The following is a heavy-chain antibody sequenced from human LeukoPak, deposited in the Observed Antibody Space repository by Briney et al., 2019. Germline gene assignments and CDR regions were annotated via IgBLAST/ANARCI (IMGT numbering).Heavy chain of an antibody. J-gene: IGHJ4*02. V-gene: IGHV3-23*01. Sequence: PGGSLRLSCAASGFTFSSYAMSWVRQAPGEGLEWVSAISGSGGSTYYADSVTGRFTISRDNTKDSLYLQMNSLRAEDTAVYFCVRDVGWFHFDSWGQGILVTVSS. CDR2: ISGSGGST. CDR3: VRDVGWFHFDS. D-gene: IGHD2-15*01. CDR1: GFTFSSYA.